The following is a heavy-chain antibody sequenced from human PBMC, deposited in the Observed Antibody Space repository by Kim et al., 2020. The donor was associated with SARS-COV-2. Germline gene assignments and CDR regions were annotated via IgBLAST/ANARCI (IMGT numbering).Heavy chain of an antibody. CDR3: FTVTTNAFDI. CDR1: GFTFDDYA. J-gene: IGHJ3*02. V-gene: IGHV3-9*01. Sequence: GGSLRLSCAASGFTFDDYAMHWVRQAPGKGLEWVSGISWNSGSIGYADSVKGRFTISRDNAKNSLYLQMNSLRAEDTALYYCFTVTTNAFDIWGQGTMVTVSS. CDR2: ISWNSGSI. D-gene: IGHD4-17*01.